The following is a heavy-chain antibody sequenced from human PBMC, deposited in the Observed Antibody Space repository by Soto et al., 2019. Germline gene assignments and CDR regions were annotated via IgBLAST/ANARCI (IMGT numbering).Heavy chain of an antibody. CDR1: GFTFSSYA. CDR2: ISGSGGST. CDR3: AKDPTTVTSPRYFDY. D-gene: IGHD4-17*01. J-gene: IGHJ4*02. Sequence: EVQLLESGGGLVQPGGSLRLSCAASGFTFSSYAMSWVRQAPGKGLEWVSAISGSGGSTYYADSVKGRFTISRDNSKNSLYLQMNSRRAEDTAVYYCAKDPTTVTSPRYFDYWGQGTLVTVSS. V-gene: IGHV3-23*01.